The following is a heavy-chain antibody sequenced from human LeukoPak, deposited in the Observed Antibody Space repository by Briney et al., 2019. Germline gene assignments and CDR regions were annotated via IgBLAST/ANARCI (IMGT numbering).Heavy chain of an antibody. J-gene: IGHJ5*02. V-gene: IGHV4-34*01. D-gene: IGHD3-22*01. Sequence: PSETLCLTCAVYGGSFSGYYWSWIRQPPGKGLEWIGEINHSGSTNYNPSLKSRVTISVDTSKNQFSLKLSSVTAADTAVYYCARVLDSSGYYYGFDPWGQGTLVTVSS. CDR3: ARVLDSSGYYYGFDP. CDR1: GGSFSGYY. CDR2: INHSGST.